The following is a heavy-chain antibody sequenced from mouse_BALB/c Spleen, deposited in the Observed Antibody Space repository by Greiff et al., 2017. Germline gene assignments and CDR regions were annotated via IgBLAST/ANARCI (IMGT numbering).Heavy chain of an antibody. CDR3: ARSGSSDYAMDY. CDR2: IDPANGNT. J-gene: IGHJ4*01. Sequence: EVQLQQSGAELVKPGASVKLSCTASGFNIKDTYMHWVKQRPEQGLEWIGRIDPANGNTKYDPKFQGKATITADTSSNTAYPQLSSLTSEDTAVYYCARSGSSDYAMDYWGQGTSVTVSS. CDR1: GFNIKDTY. V-gene: IGHV14-3*02. D-gene: IGHD1-1*01.